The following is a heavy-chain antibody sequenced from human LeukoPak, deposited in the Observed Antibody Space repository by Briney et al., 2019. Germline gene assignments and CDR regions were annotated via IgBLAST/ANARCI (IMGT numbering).Heavy chain of an antibody. Sequence: SETLSLTCTVSGGSISTFYWSWLRQPPGKGLEWIGYIYYSGSTNYNPSLKSRVTISVDTSKNQFSLRLSSVTAADTAVYYCAREDPQTTVPEGLDVWGQGTTVTISS. V-gene: IGHV4-59*01. CDR1: GGSISTFY. J-gene: IGHJ6*02. D-gene: IGHD4-17*01. CDR3: AREDPQTTVPEGLDV. CDR2: IYYSGST.